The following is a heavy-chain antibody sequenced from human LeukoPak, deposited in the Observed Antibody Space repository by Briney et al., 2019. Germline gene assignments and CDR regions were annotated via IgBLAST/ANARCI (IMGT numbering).Heavy chain of an antibody. J-gene: IGHJ4*02. V-gene: IGHV3-7*01. CDR3: AGGVPTTL. Sequence: PGGSLRLSCAASGFTFRSYWMSWVRQAPGKGLEWVANINQDGSVKYYVDSVKGRFTISRDNAKNSLYVQMNSLRDEDTAVYYCAGGVPTTLWGQGTLVTVSS. D-gene: IGHD1-26*01. CDR1: GFTFRSYW. CDR2: INQDGSVK.